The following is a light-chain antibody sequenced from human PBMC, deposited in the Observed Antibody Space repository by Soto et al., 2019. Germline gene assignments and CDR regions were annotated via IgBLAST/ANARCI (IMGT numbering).Light chain of an antibody. V-gene: IGLV1-47*01. CDR3: AAWDGSLSGWV. CDR2: RND. CDR1: SSNIGSKY. Sequence: QSVLTQPPSASGTPGQRVTISCSGSSSNIGSKYVYWYQQLPGTAPKLLIYRNDQRPSGVPDRFSGSKSGTSASLAISGLRSEDESYYYCAAWDGSLSGWVFGGGTKLTVL. J-gene: IGLJ3*02.